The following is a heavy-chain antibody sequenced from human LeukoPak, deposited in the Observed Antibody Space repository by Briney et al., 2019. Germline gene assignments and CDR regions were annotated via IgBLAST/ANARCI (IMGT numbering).Heavy chain of an antibody. V-gene: IGHV5-51*01. Sequence: GESLKISCKGSAYSFSSHWIAWVRQMPGKGLEWMGIVYPADSDTRYSPSFQGQVTISADKSISTAYLRWGSLKASDTAMYYCARHSMGASDAFDIWGQGTMVTVSS. J-gene: IGHJ3*02. CDR2: VYPADSDT. CDR1: AYSFSSHW. CDR3: ARHSMGASDAFDI. D-gene: IGHD1-26*01.